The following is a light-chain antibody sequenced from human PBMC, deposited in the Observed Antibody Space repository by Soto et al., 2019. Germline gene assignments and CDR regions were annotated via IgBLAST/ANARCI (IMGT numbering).Light chain of an antibody. V-gene: IGLV2-8*01. CDR3: SSYAGSNNVV. J-gene: IGLJ2*01. CDR2: EVS. CDR1: SSDVGGYNY. Sequence: QSALTQPPSASGSPGQSVTISCTGTSSDVGGYNYVSWYQQHPGKAPKLIIYEVSKRPSGVPDRFSGSKSCNTASLTVSGLQAEDEADYYCSSYAGSNNVVFGGGTKLTVL.